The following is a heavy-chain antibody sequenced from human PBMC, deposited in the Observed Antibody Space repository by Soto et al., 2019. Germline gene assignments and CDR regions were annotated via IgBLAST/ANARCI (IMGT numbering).Heavy chain of an antibody. CDR1: GGTFSSYS. Sequence: QVQLVQSGAEVKKPGSSVKVSCKASGGTFSSYSINWVRQAPGQGLEWMGAIIPIFGTSTYAQKFQGRVTITADESTSTAYMELSSLRSEDTAVYYCARDGGRHSGGIDYWGQATLVTVSS. D-gene: IGHD1-26*01. V-gene: IGHV1-69*01. J-gene: IGHJ4*02. CDR3: ARDGGRHSGGIDY. CDR2: IIPIFGTS.